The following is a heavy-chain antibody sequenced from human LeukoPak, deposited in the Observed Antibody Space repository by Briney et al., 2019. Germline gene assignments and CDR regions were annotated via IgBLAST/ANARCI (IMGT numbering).Heavy chain of an antibody. CDR1: GYRFSTYW. V-gene: IGHV5-51*01. J-gene: IGHJ5*02. Sequence: GDSLKISCRASGYRFSTYWIAWVRQMPGRGLEWMGFIYPTDSTTQYSPSFRGQVTISAHKSISTAYLQWSSLQASDSSIYYCATVWSASDTWGQGTLITVSS. CDR3: ATVWSASDT. D-gene: IGHD3-16*01. CDR2: IYPTDSTT.